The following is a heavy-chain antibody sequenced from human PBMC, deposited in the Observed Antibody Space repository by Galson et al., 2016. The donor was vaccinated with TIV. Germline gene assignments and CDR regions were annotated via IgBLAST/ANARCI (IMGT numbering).Heavy chain of an antibody. Sequence: SVKVSCKASGGTFSSYSINWVRQAPGQGLEWMGGIVPIFGTRNFPQNFRDRVKMTTDDSTSTAYLELSSLRSDDTAVYYCATLRNCRNVEGDAFDIWGQGTMVTVSS. CDR2: IVPIFGTR. CDR1: GGTFSSYS. V-gene: IGHV1-69*05. D-gene: IGHD1-1*01. J-gene: IGHJ3*02. CDR3: ATLRNCRNVEGDAFDI.